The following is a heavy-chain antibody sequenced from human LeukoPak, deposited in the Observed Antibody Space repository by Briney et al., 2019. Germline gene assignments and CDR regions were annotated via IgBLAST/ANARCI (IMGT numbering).Heavy chain of an antibody. CDR3: ARLGPGIVGAYTP. J-gene: IGHJ5*02. CDR2: IYYSGST. Sequence: SETLSLTCTVSGGSISSSSYYWGWIRQPPGKGLEWIGRIYYSGSTNYNPSLKSRVTISVDTSKNQFSLKLSSVTAADTAVYYCARLGPGIVGAYTPWGQGTLVTVSS. V-gene: IGHV4-39*07. D-gene: IGHD1-26*01. CDR1: GGSISSSSYY.